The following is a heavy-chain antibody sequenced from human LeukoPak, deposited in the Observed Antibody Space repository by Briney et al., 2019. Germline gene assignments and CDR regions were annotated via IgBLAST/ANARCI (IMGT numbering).Heavy chain of an antibody. D-gene: IGHD3-3*01. J-gene: IGHJ4*02. CDR1: GYTFTVYY. V-gene: IGHV1-2*02. CDR2: INPNSGGT. Sequence: ASVRVSCKASGYTFTVYYMHWVRQAPGQGREGVGWINPNSGGTNYAQKFQGRVTMTRDTSISTAYMELSRLRSDDTAVYYCARDLDLVFGVVPFDYWGQGTLVTVSS. CDR3: ARDLDLVFGVVPFDY.